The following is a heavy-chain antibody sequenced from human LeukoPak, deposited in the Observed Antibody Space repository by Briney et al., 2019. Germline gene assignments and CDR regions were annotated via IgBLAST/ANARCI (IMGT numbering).Heavy chain of an antibody. J-gene: IGHJ3*02. D-gene: IGHD5-18*01. CDR3: ARQGIQLWRGAYDAFDI. CDR2: IYTSGST. V-gene: IGHV4-59*08. CDR1: GGSISGYF. Sequence: NPSETLSLTCTVSGGSISGYFWSWIRQPPGKGLEWIGRIYTSGSTNYNPSLKSRVTISVDTSKNQFSLKLSSVTAADTAVYYCARQGIQLWRGAYDAFDIWGQGTMVTVSS.